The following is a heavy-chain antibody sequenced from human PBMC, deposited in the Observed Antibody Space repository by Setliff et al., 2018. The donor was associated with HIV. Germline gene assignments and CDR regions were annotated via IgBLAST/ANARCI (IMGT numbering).Heavy chain of an antibody. D-gene: IGHD2-15*01. V-gene: IGHV1-8*01. J-gene: IGHJ6*03. CDR1: GDKFGSFD. Sequence: ASVKVSCKTSGDKFGSFDINWVRQASGQGLEWVGWVYASTGHAAYARKFEGRVTMTWDPSTGIGYMELNSLRADDTAVYYCARGIDILVKMGIYYHYMDVWGKGTTVTVSS. CDR2: VYASTGHA. CDR3: ARGIDILVKMGIYYHYMDV.